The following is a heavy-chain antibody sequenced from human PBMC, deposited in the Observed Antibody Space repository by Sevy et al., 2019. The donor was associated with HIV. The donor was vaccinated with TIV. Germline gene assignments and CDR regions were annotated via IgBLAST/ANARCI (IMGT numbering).Heavy chain of an antibody. CDR2: IHYTGTT. CDR3: ASHDWGREDY. CDR1: GYSISSGYW. J-gene: IGHJ4*02. V-gene: IGHV4-38-2*01. Sequence: SETLSLTCVVSGYSISSGYWWDWFRRPPGNGLEWIGAIHYTGTTQYTPSLNRRVTVSADTSKNQFSLRLSSMTAADTAVYYCASHDWGREDYWGQGTLVTVSS. D-gene: IGHD7-27*01.